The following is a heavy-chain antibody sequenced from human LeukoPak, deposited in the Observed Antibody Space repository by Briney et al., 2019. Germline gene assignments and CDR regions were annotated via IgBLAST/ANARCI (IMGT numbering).Heavy chain of an antibody. CDR2: INPNSGGT. V-gene: IGHV1-2*06. D-gene: IGHD6-13*01. Sequence: ASVKVSCKASGYTFTGYYMHWVRQAPGQGLEWMGRINPNSGGTNYAQKFQGRVTMTRDTSISTAYMELSRLRSDDTAVCYCARASSSWYLGLNWFDPWGQGTLVTVSS. J-gene: IGHJ5*02. CDR1: GYTFTGYY. CDR3: ARASSSWYLGLNWFDP.